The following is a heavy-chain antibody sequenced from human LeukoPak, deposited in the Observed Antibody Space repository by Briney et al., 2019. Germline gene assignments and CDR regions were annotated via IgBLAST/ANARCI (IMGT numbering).Heavy chain of an antibody. Sequence: PSETLSLTCTVSGGSISSSSYYWGWIRQPPGKGLEGIGSIYYSGSTYYNPSLKSRVTISVDTSKNQFSLKLSSVTAADTAVYYCARGRIAAAGHLDYWGQGTLVTVSS. CDR1: GGSISSSSYY. CDR2: IYYSGST. CDR3: ARGRIAAAGHLDY. D-gene: IGHD6-13*01. V-gene: IGHV4-39*01. J-gene: IGHJ4*02.